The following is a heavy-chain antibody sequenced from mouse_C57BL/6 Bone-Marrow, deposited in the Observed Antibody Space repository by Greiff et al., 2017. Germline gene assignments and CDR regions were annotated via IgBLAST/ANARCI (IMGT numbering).Heavy chain of an antibody. CDR2: IRSKSNNYAT. Sequence: EVQRVESGGGLVQPKGSLKLSCAASGFSFNTYAMNWVRQAPGKGLEWVARIRSKSNNYATYYADSVKDRFTISRDDSESMLYLQMNNLKTDDTAMYYCVLGGGFSYWGQETLVTVSA. J-gene: IGHJ3*01. CDR1: GFSFNTYA. V-gene: IGHV10-1*01. D-gene: IGHD4-1*01. CDR3: VLGGGFSY.